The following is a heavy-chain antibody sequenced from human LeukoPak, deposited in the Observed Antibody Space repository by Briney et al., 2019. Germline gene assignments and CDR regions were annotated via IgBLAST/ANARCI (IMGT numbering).Heavy chain of an antibody. V-gene: IGHV3-48*03. CDR2: ISTGGSLI. CDR3: ARDDYYDNSGYCDY. J-gene: IGHJ4*02. D-gene: IGHD3-22*01. CDR1: GFSFSTYE. Sequence: GGSLRLSCAASGFSFSTYEMNWVRQAPGKGLEWISYISTGGSLIYYADSVKGRFTISRDNAKNSLYLQMSSLRAEDTAVYYCARDDYYDNSGYCDYWGQGTLVTVSS.